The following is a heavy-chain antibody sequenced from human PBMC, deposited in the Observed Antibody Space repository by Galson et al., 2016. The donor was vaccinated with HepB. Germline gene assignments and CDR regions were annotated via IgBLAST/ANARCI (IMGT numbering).Heavy chain of an antibody. D-gene: IGHD6-13*01. CDR2: ISGDTTTT. CDR1: GHTFSNYA. J-gene: IGHJ5*02. Sequence: SLRLSCAASGHTFSNYAMTWVRQAPGKGLEWVSSISGDTTTTYYADSVKGRFTISRDNSKNTFYLQMNSLRAEDTASYYCAKGGGSTWYTSPHFVDPWGQGTLVTVSS. V-gene: IGHV3-23*01. CDR3: AKGGGSTWYTSPHFVDP.